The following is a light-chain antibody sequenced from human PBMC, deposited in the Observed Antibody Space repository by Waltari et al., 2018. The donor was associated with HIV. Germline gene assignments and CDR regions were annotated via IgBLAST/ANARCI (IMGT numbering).Light chain of an antibody. J-gene: IGLJ3*02. V-gene: IGLV3-25*03. CDR3: QSADSSGAYRV. CDR2: KDS. Sequence: ELPQPPSVSVSPGQTARITCSGDALPKEYAYRYQQTPGQAPVLVIYKDSERPSGIPERFSGSSSGTTVTLTISGVQAEDEADYYCQSADSSGAYRVFGGGTKLTVL. CDR1: ALPKEY.